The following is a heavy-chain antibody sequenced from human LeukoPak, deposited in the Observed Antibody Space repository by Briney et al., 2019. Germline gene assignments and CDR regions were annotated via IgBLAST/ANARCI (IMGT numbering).Heavy chain of an antibody. CDR1: GYTFTSYG. J-gene: IGHJ4*02. V-gene: IGHV1-18*01. CDR2: ISAYNGNT. D-gene: IGHD6-19*01. Sequence: ASVKVSCKASGYTFTSYGISWVRQAPGQGLEWMGWISAYNGNTNYAQKLQGRVTMTTDTSTSTAYMELRSLRSDDTAVYYCARDSSGSSGWYGPFDYWGQGTLVTVSS. CDR3: ARDSSGSSGWYGPFDY.